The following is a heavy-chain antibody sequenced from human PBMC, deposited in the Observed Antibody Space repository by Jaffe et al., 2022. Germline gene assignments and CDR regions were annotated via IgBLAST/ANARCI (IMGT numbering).Heavy chain of an antibody. CDR1: GGSFSGYY. D-gene: IGHD2-15*01. CDR2: INHSGST. CDR3: ARGLRASWVVAATWRSDAFDI. J-gene: IGHJ3*02. Sequence: QVQLQQWGAGLLKPSETLSLTCAVYGGSFSGYYWSWIRQPPGKGLEWIGEINHSGSTNYNPSLKSRVTISVDTSKNQFSLKLSSVTAADTAVYYCARGLRASWVVAATWRSDAFDIWGQGTMVTVSS. V-gene: IGHV4-34*01.